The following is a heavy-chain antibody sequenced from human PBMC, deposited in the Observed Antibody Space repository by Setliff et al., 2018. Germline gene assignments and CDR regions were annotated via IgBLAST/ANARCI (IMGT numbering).Heavy chain of an antibody. D-gene: IGHD5-12*01. V-gene: IGHV4-59*01. Sequence: PSETLSLTCTVSDGSLSTYYWSWIRQPPGKGLEFIGYVYYSGTANYSPSLRSRLTISVDTSKNQFSLKLRSVTAADTAVYCCARGGTFRYFDFWGQGAPVTVSS. J-gene: IGHJ4*02. CDR2: VYYSGTA. CDR3: ARGGTFRYFDF. CDR1: DGSLSTYY.